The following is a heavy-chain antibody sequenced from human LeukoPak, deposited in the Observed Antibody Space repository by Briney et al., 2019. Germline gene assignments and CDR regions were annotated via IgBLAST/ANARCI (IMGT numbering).Heavy chain of an antibody. Sequence: GGSLRLSCAASGFTFSSYAMHWVRQGPGKGLEWAAVISYDGSNKYYADSVKGRFTISRDNSKNTLYLQMNSLRAEDTAVYYCARDYGSGSYYYYGMDVWGKGTTVTVSS. CDR2: ISYDGSNK. D-gene: IGHD3-10*01. CDR3: ARDYGSGSYYYYGMDV. J-gene: IGHJ6*04. V-gene: IGHV3-30*04. CDR1: GFTFSSYA.